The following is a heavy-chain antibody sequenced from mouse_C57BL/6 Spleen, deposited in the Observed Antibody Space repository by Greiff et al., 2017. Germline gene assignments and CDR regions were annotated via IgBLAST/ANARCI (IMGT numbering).Heavy chain of an antibody. CDR1: GYTFTSYW. CDR2: INPSSGYT. J-gene: IGHJ3*01. CDR3: ARSNYGSSAWFAY. V-gene: IGHV1-7*01. Sequence: VQLQQSGAELAKPGASVKLSCKASGYTFTSYWMHWVKQRPGQGLEWIGYINPSSGYTKYNQKFKDKATLTADKSSSTAYMQLSSLTYEDSAVYYCARSNYGSSAWFAYWGQGTLVTVAA. D-gene: IGHD1-1*01.